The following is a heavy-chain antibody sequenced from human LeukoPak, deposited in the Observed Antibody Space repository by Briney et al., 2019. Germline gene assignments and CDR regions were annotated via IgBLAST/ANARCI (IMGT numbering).Heavy chain of an antibody. V-gene: IGHV4-59*11. CDR1: GGSITSHF. Sequence: SETLSLTCSVSGGSITSHFWSWIRQPPGKGLELIGYIHYSGSTNYNPSLKSRVTISPDTSKNQLCLKLNSVTAADTAVYYCARLVWLGESPGSWFDSWGQGTLVTVSS. D-gene: IGHD3-10*01. CDR3: ARLVWLGESPGSWFDS. CDR2: IHYSGST. J-gene: IGHJ5*01.